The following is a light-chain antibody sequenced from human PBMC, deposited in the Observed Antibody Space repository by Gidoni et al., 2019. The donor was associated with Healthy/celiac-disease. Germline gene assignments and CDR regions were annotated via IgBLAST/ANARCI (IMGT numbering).Light chain of an antibody. J-gene: IGKJ1*01. CDR1: QSVSSN. Sequence: EIVMTQSPATLSVSPGERATLSCRASQSVSSNLAWYQQKPRQAPRLLLYGASTRATGIPARFSGSGSGTEFTLTISSLQSEDFAVYYCQQYNNWPLAFGQGTKVEIK. CDR3: QQYNNWPLA. CDR2: GAS. V-gene: IGKV3-15*01.